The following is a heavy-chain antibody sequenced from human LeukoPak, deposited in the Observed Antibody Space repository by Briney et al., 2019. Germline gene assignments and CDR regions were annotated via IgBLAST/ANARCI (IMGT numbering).Heavy chain of an antibody. Sequence: GASVKVSCKASGYTYTTYDINWVRQATGQGLEWMGWMNPNGGNTGYAQKFQGRVTMTRNTSISTAYMELSSLRSEDTAVYYCARRQETYDSTGYQKPRDEYFQHWGQGTLVTVSS. J-gene: IGHJ1*01. CDR3: ARRQETYDSTGYQKPRDEYFQH. CDR2: MNPNGGNT. CDR1: GYTYTTYD. D-gene: IGHD3-22*01. V-gene: IGHV1-8*01.